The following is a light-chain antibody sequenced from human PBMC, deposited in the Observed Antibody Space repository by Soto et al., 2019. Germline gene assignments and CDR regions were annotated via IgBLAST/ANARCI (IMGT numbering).Light chain of an antibody. J-gene: IGKJ1*01. Sequence: DIQLTQSPSSLPASVGDRVTITCRASQGIGDNLAWYQQKPGKVTNLLIYAASTLHSGVPSRFSGSGSGTDFTITISSLQPEDVASYYCQKYDSVPWTFGQGTKV. V-gene: IGKV1-27*01. CDR3: QKYDSVPWT. CDR1: QGIGDN. CDR2: AAS.